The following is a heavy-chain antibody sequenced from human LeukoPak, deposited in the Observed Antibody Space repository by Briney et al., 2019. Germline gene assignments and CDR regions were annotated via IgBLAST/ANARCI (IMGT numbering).Heavy chain of an antibody. CDR1: GFTFSRYS. Sequence: GGSLRLSCAASGFTFSRYSMSWVRQAPGKGLEYVSGLNNNGGDTYYTDSVKARFTISRDNSKNTLFLQMGSLRTEDMAIYYCARGDRYCTGGTCYTVFDDWGQGTLVTVSS. CDR2: LNNNGGDT. D-gene: IGHD2-8*02. V-gene: IGHV3-64*02. J-gene: IGHJ4*02. CDR3: ARGDRYCTGGTCYTVFDD.